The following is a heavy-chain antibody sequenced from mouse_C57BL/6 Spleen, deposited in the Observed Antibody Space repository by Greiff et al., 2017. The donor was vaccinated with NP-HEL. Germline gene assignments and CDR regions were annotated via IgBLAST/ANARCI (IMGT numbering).Heavy chain of an antibody. Sequence: VQLQQSGPELVKPGASVKISCKASGYASSSSWMNWVKQRPGKGLEWIGRIYPGDGDTNYNGKFKGKATLTADKSSSTAYMQLSSLTSEDSAVYFCARGDYDYDGSYYAMDYWGQGTSVTVSS. D-gene: IGHD2-4*01. V-gene: IGHV1-82*01. CDR2: IYPGDGDT. CDR3: ARGDYDYDGSYYAMDY. J-gene: IGHJ4*01. CDR1: GYASSSSW.